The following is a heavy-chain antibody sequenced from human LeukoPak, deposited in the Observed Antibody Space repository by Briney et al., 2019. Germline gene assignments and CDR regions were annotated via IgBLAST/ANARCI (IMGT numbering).Heavy chain of an antibody. CDR2: ISGSGGST. CDR3: AKEAMVRGAYMDV. CDR1: GFTVSSNY. Sequence: GGSLRLSCAASGFTVSSNYMSWVRQAPGKGLEWVSAISGSGGSTYYADSVKGRFTISRDNSKNTLYLQMNSLRAEDTAVYYCAKEAMVRGAYMDVWGKGTTVTISS. J-gene: IGHJ6*03. V-gene: IGHV3-23*01. D-gene: IGHD3-10*01.